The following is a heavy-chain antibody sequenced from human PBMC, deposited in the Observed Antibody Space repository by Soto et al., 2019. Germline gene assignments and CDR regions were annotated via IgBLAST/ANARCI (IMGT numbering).Heavy chain of an antibody. V-gene: IGHV4-30-2*01. D-gene: IGHD3-22*01. CDR2: MYHSGST. J-gene: IGHJ4*02. Sequence: SETLSLTCAVSGGSISSGGYSWSWIRQPPGKGLEWIGYMYHSGSTYYNPSLKSRVTISVDKSKNQFSLKLSSVTAADTAVYYCARGWDYYDSSGYYSLFDYWGQGTLVTVSP. CDR1: GGSISSGGYS. CDR3: ARGWDYYDSSGYYSLFDY.